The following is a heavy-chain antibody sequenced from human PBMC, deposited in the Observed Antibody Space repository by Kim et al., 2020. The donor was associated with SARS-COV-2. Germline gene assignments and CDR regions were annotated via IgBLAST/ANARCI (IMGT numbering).Heavy chain of an antibody. J-gene: IGHJ5*02. CDR3: ARLSSAQNNWFHP. Sequence: SETLSLTCTVSGCSISSYYWSWIRQPPGKGLEWIGYIYYSGSTNYNPSLKSRGTISVDTTNNQFSLKLISVTAADKAVYYCARLSSAQNNWFHPWGQGTL. D-gene: IGHD6-25*01. CDR1: GCSISSYY. CDR2: IYYSGST. V-gene: IGHV4-59*08.